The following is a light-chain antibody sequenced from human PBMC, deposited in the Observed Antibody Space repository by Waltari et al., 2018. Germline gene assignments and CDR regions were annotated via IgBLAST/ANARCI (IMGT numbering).Light chain of an antibody. CDR3: QAWDSSTAV. CDR2: QDN. Sequence: SYELIQPPSVSVSPGQTAIITCSGDRLGDKYACWYQQKPGRSPVLVIYQDNKRPSGIPERFSGSNSGNTATLTISGTQSMDEADYYCQAWDSSTAVFGGGTELTVL. CDR1: RLGDKY. V-gene: IGLV3-1*01. J-gene: IGLJ2*01.